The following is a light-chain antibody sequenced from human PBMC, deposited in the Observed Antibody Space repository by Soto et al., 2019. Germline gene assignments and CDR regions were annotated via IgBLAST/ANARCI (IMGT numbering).Light chain of an antibody. J-gene: IGLJ1*01. Sequence: QSALTQPASVSGSPGQSITISCTGSSSDVGGYGYVSWYQQHPGKAPKLIIYEVTKRPSGVSNRFSGSKSGNTASLTISGLQAGDEADYYCTSYTNTSLLRTVFGTGTKVTVL. CDR1: SSDVGGYGY. CDR2: EVT. V-gene: IGLV2-14*01. CDR3: TSYTNTSLLRTV.